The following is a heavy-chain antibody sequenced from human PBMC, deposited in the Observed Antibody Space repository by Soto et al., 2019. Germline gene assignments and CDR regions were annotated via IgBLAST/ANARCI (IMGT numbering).Heavy chain of an antibody. CDR3: ARHLGITARPTDY. Sequence: PSETLSLTCTVSGGSISSYYWNWIRQPPGKGLEWIGYIYYSGSTNYNPALKSRVTISVDTSKNRLSLKLNSVSAADTAVYYCARHLGITARPTDYWGQGTLVTVSS. D-gene: IGHD6-6*01. V-gene: IGHV4-59*08. J-gene: IGHJ4*02. CDR2: IYYSGST. CDR1: GGSISSYY.